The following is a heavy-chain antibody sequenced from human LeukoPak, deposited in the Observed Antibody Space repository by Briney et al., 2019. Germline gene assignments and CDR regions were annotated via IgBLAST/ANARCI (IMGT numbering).Heavy chain of an antibody. CDR3: ARRRVRGDAH. D-gene: IGHD3-10*01. J-gene: IGHJ4*02. CDR2: INHSGST. Sequence: SETLSLTCAVYGGSFSGYYWSWIRQPPGKGLEWIGEINHSGSTNYNPSLKSRVTISVDTSKNQFSLKLSSVTAADTAVYYCARRRVRGDAHWGQGTLVTVSS. V-gene: IGHV4-34*01. CDR1: GGSFSGYY.